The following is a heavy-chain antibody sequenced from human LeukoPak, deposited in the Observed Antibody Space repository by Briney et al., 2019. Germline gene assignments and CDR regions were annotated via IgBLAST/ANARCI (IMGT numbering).Heavy chain of an antibody. CDR1: GFTFSSYG. Sequence: GGSLRLSCAASGFTFSSYGMHWVRQAPGKGLEWVEFIRYDGSNKYYADSVKGRFTISRDNSKNTLYLQMNSLRAEDTAVYYCAKDHHSSSWYLGAFDIWGQGTMVTVSS. CDR2: IRYDGSNK. CDR3: AKDHHSSSWYLGAFDI. D-gene: IGHD6-13*01. V-gene: IGHV3-30*02. J-gene: IGHJ3*02.